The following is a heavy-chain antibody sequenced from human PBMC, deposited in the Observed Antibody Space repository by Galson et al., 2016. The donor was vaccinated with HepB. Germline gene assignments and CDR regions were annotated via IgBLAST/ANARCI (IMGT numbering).Heavy chain of an antibody. Sequence: SVKVSCKASGYTFTSYGISWVRQAPGQGLEWMGWITAYNGNRFFAQKFQGRVTMTTDTSTSTAYMELRSLRSDDTAMYYCARDRDYLLDSWGQGTLVTVSP. CDR2: ITAYNGNR. J-gene: IGHJ4*02. V-gene: IGHV1-18*01. CDR3: ARDRDYLLDS. D-gene: IGHD5-24*01. CDR1: GYTFTSYG.